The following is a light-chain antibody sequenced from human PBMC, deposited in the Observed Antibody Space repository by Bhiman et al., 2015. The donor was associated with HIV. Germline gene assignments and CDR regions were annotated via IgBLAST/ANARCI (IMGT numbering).Light chain of an antibody. CDR1: SSDVGGYSY. CDR2: DVN. V-gene: IGLV2-11*01. Sequence: QSALTQPRSVSGSPGQSVTISCTGTSSDVGGYSYISWYQQHPGKAPQLVIYDVNQRPSGVPDRFFGSRSGNTASLTISGLQAEDEADYFCSSYAGSYTLGVFGTGTRVTVL. CDR3: SSYAGSYTLGV. J-gene: IGLJ1*01.